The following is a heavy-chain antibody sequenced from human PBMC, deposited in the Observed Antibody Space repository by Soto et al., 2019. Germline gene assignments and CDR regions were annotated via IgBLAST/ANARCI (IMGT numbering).Heavy chain of an antibody. J-gene: IGHJ6*02. Sequence: GGSLRHSCVASGFVFKTSEMNWVRQAPGKGLEWISYISNSGNTIYVADSMRGRITISRDNAKNSLFLQMNSIRADDTAVYYCARDIDNRDYYYGLDVWIQVTTVTVSS. CDR1: GFVFKTSE. CDR2: ISNSGNTI. V-gene: IGHV3-48*03. D-gene: IGHD1-20*01. CDR3: ARDIDNRDYYYGLDV.